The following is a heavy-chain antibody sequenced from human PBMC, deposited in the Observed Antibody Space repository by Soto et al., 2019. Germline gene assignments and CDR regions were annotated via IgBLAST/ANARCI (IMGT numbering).Heavy chain of an antibody. Sequence: HPGGSLRLSCAASVFTFSSYWMSWVRQAPGKGLEWVANIKQDGSEKYYVDSVKGRFTISRDNAKNSLYLQMNSLRAEDTAVYYCAREAPQGVLRFLEWHRPDAFDIWGEGTMVTVSS. CDR2: IKQDGSEK. D-gene: IGHD3-3*01. V-gene: IGHV3-7*01. J-gene: IGHJ3*02. CDR3: AREAPQGVLRFLEWHRPDAFDI. CDR1: VFTFSSYW.